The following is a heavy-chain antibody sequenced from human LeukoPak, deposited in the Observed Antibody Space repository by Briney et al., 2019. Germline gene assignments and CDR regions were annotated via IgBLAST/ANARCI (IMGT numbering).Heavy chain of an antibody. J-gene: IGHJ4*02. CDR1: GGSISSSSYY. D-gene: IGHD3-9*01. Sequence: SETLSLTCTVSGGSISSSSYYWGWIRQPPGKGLEWIGSIYYSGSTYYNPSLKSRVTISVDTSKNRFSLKLSSVTAADTAVYYCASVLRYFDWLLSTVDYWGQGTLVTVSS. CDR2: IYYSGST. V-gene: IGHV4-39*01. CDR3: ASVLRYFDWLLSTVDY.